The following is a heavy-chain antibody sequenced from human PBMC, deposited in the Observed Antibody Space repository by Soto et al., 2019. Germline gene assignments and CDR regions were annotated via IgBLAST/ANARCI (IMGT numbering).Heavy chain of an antibody. J-gene: IGHJ5*02. CDR3: ATGDSRDYLSLVS. V-gene: IGHV1-2*02. D-gene: IGHD4-17*01. CDR2: INPNSGDT. Sequence: QVQLVQSGAEVKKPGASVKVSCKASGYTFTDYYIHCVRQAPGQGLEWMGWINPNSGDTNYAQNFQGRVTMTRDTSTGTAYMELSRLRSDDTAVYYCATGDSRDYLSLVSWGQGTLVTVSS. CDR1: GYTFTDYY.